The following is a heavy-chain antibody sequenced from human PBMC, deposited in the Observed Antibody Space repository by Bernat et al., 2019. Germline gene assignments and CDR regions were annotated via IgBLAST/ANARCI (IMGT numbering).Heavy chain of an antibody. Sequence: QVQLQQWGAGLLKSSETLSLTCAVYGGSFSGYYWSWIRQPPGKGLEWIGEINHSGSTNYNPSLKSRVTISVDTSKNQFSLKLSSVTAADTAVYYCARALNIVATGDAFDIWGQGTMVTVSS. D-gene: IGHD5-12*01. J-gene: IGHJ3*02. CDR1: GGSFSGYY. CDR3: ARALNIVATGDAFDI. CDR2: INHSGST. V-gene: IGHV4-34*01.